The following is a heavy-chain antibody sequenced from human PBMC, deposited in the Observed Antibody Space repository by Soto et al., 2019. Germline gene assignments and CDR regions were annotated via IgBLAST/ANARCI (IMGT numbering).Heavy chain of an antibody. CDR3: VTGFR. CDR1: GLSFSNSW. CDR2: INEDGSMT. Sequence: VQLVESGGGLVQPGGSLRLSCAASGLSFSNSWMYWVRQAPGKGLVWVSRINEDGSMTSHADSVRGRFTISRDNAKNSLYFQMNSLIAEDTAVYYCVTGFRWGQGTLVTVSS. J-gene: IGHJ4*02. V-gene: IGHV3-74*01.